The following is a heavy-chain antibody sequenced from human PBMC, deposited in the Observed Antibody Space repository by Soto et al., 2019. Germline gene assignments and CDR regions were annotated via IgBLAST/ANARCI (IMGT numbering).Heavy chain of an antibody. Sequence: VASVKVSCKTSGYTFTKYGINWVRQAPGQGLEWMGWISTYNGNTKYAPKLQGRVTVTTDTPTSTAYMELRSLRSDDTAVYYCARVPTPNDGDPDKNNWFDPWGQGTLVTVSS. V-gene: IGHV1-18*01. D-gene: IGHD3-9*01. CDR1: GYTFTKYG. CDR2: ISTYNGNT. CDR3: ARVPTPNDGDPDKNNWFDP. J-gene: IGHJ5*02.